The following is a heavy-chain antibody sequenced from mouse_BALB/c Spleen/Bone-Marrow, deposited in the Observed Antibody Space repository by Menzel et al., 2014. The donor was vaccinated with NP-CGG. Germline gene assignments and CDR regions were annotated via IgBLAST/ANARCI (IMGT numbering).Heavy chain of an antibody. CDR2: ISNSGST. V-gene: IGHV3-8*02. CDR3: ASWGFAY. D-gene: IGHD4-1*01. J-gene: IGHJ3*01. CDR1: GDSIXSGY. Sequence: EVKLVESGPSLVKPSQTLSLTCSVTGDSIXSGYWNWIRKVPGNKLEYMGYISNSGSTYYNPSLKSRISITRDTSKNXYYLQLNSVTTEDTATYYCASWGFAYWGQGTLVTVSA.